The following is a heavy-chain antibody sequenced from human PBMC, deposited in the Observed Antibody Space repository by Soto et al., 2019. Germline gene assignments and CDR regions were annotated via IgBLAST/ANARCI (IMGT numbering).Heavy chain of an antibody. CDR2: IYYSGST. CDR3: ASGLPGYSYGPYYFDY. J-gene: IGHJ4*02. V-gene: IGHV4-31*03. D-gene: IGHD5-18*01. Sequence: PSETLSLTCTVSGGSTSIGGYYWRCIRQHPGKGLEWIGYIYYSGSTYYNPSLKSRVTISVDTSKNQFSLQLSSVTAADTAVYYCASGLPGYSYGPYYFDYWGEGTLVTFS. CDR1: GGSTSIGGYY.